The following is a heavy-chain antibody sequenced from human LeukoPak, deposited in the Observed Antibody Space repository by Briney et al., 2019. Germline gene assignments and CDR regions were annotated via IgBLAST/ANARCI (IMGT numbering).Heavy chain of an antibody. CDR2: IKQDGSEK. CDR3: ASGLELDY. CDR1: GFIFRNYG. V-gene: IGHV3-7*03. Sequence: GGSLRLSCAASGFIFRNYGMHWVRQAPGKGLEWVANIKQDGSEKNYVDSVKGRFTISRDNAKNSLYLQMNSLRAEDTAVYYCASGLELDYWGQETLVTVSS. J-gene: IGHJ4*02.